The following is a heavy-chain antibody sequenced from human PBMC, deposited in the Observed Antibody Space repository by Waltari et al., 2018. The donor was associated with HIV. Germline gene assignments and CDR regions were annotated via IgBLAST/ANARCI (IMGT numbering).Heavy chain of an antibody. CDR1: GGSVSSYY. D-gene: IGHD2-2*03. Sequence: QVQLQESGPGLVKPSETLSLTCIVSGGSVSSYYWTWIRQPPGKGLEWIGHIYYNGNPNYNPSVNSRVTMSIDTSKNQFSLSLKSVTEADTAVYYCARHGYCSSTSCYTPFDYWGQGALSPSPQ. CDR2: IYYNGNP. CDR3: ARHGYCSSTSCYTPFDY. V-gene: IGHV4-59*02. J-gene: IGHJ4*02.